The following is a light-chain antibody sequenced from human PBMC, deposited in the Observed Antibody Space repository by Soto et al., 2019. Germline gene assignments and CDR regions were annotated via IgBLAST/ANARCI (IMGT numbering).Light chain of an antibody. J-gene: IGKJ1*01. Sequence: DIQMTQSPSSVSASVGDRVTITCRASQSISSWLAWYQQMPGKAPKLLIYDASSLHSGVPSRFSGSGSGTEFTLTITRLEPEDFALYYCQQYGSSPWTFGQGTKVDIK. V-gene: IGKV1-5*01. CDR3: QQYGSSPWT. CDR2: DAS. CDR1: QSISSW.